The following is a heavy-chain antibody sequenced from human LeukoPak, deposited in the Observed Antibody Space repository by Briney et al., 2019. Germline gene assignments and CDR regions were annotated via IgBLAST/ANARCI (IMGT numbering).Heavy chain of an antibody. Sequence: PGGSLRLSCSASGFTFSSYAMHWVRQAPGKGLEYVSSITSTGHSTYYADSVKGRFTISRDNSQNTLYLQMSSLRAEDAAVYYCVQGGGDSSGWYYYYGMDVWGQGTPVTVSS. V-gene: IGHV3-64D*06. CDR3: VQGGGDSSGWYYYYGMDV. CDR1: GFTFSSYA. D-gene: IGHD6-19*01. CDR2: ITSTGHST. J-gene: IGHJ6*02.